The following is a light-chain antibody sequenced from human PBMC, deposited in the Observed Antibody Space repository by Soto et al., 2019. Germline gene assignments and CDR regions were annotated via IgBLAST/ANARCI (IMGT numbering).Light chain of an antibody. CDR2: DVN. J-gene: IGLJ2*01. CDR3: CSYAGSYNVV. CDR1: SSDVGGYNY. Sequence: QSALTQPRSVSGSPGQSVTISCTVTSSDVGGYNYVSWYQQHPGKAPKLMIYDVNKRPSGVPDRFSASKSGNTASLTISGLQAEDEADYYCCSYAGSYNVVFGGGTKLTVL. V-gene: IGLV2-11*01.